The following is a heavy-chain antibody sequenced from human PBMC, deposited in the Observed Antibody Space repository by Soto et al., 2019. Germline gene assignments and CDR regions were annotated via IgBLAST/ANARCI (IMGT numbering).Heavy chain of an antibody. CDR3: ARVRYSYGENWFDP. CDR2: IIPIFGTA. CDR1: GCTFSSYA. Sequence: GASVKVSCKASGCTFSSYAISWVRQAPGQGLEWMGGIIPIFGTANYAQKFQGRVTITADESTSTAYMELSSLRSEDTAVYYCARVRYSYGENWFDPWGQGTLVTVSS. D-gene: IGHD5-18*01. V-gene: IGHV1-69*13. J-gene: IGHJ5*02.